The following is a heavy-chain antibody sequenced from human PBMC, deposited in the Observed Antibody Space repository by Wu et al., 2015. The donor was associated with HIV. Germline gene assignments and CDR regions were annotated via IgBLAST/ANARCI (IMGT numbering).Heavy chain of an antibody. Sequence: QVQLVQSGAEVKKPGSSVKVSCKASGGTFINHAVNWVRQAPGEGLEWMGRITPLSRRPNYAQRFLGRLTIAAESTTTVYMELSSLESDDTAIYYCDQNNRIDRNGIHIYDHYGMDVWGQGTTLTVSS. CDR3: DQNNRIDRNGIHIYDHYGMDV. CDR2: ITPLSRRP. J-gene: IGHJ6*02. V-gene: IGHV1-69*13. CDR1: GGTFINHA. D-gene: IGHD1-1*01.